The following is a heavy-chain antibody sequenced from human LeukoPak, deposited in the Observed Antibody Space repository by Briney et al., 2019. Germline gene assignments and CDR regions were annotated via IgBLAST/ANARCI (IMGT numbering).Heavy chain of an antibody. CDR2: IYHSGST. J-gene: IGHJ4*02. V-gene: IGHV4-38-2*02. D-gene: IGHD3-3*01. Sequence: PSETLSLTCTVSGYSISSGYYWGWIRQPPGKGLEWIGSIYHSGSTYYNPSLKSRVTISVDTSKNQFSLKLSSVTAADTAVYYCARGVEWLLDVWGGGALYYFDYWGQGTLVTVSS. CDR3: ARGVEWLLDVWGGGALYYFDY. CDR1: GYSISSGYY.